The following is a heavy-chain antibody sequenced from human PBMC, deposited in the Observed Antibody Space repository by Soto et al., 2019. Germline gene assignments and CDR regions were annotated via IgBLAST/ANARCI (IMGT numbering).Heavy chain of an antibody. Sequence: SVKVSCKASGGTFSSYAISWVRQAPGQGLEWMGGIIPIFGTANYAQKFQGRVTITADKSTSTAYMELSSLRSEDTAVYYCARGRIVVVPAAILPFYYYGMDVWGQGTTVTVSS. D-gene: IGHD2-2*01. CDR1: GGTFSSYA. J-gene: IGHJ6*02. CDR2: IIPIFGTA. V-gene: IGHV1-69*06. CDR3: ARGRIVVVPAAILPFYYYGMDV.